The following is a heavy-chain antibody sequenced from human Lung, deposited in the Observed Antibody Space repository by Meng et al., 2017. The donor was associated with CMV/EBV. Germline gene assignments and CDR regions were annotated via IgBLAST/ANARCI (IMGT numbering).Heavy chain of an antibody. Sequence: QVQLIQSGAEVKKPGASVRVSCKASGYTFTHHGISWIRQAPGHGLEWMGWISCYNGDTNYAQKFQGRVTMTTDTSTSTAYMDLRSLRSDDTAVYYCARDPSNTSGRYAYFDYWGQGTLVTVSS. CDR2: ISCYNGDT. D-gene: IGHD6-19*01. CDR1: GYTFTHHG. V-gene: IGHV1-18*01. J-gene: IGHJ4*02. CDR3: ARDPSNTSGRYAYFDY.